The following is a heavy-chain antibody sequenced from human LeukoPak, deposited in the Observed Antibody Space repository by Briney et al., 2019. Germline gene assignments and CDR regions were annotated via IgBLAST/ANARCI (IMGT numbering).Heavy chain of an antibody. CDR1: GGSISNTTR. J-gene: IGHJ4*02. Sequence: SGTLSLTCGVSGGSISNTTRWTWVRQSPGKGLEWIGEVDLLGRTNYNQSLKSGGAISVDKAEYHISLWLTFVTAAATATAFCAREGGPYRPLDYSGQGTLVTVSS. CDR3: AREGGPYRPLDY. V-gene: IGHV4-4*02. CDR2: VDLLGRT.